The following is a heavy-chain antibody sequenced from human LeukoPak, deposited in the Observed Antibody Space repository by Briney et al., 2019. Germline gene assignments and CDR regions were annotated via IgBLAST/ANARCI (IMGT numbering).Heavy chain of an antibody. CDR1: GFTFYDYA. Sequence: GGSLRLSCAASGFTFYDYAMHWVRQAPGKGLEWVSGISWNSGSIVYADSVKGRFTISRDNAKNSLYLQMNSLRAEDTALYYCAKEAWKGGYCSSTSCYGGPPFDYWGQGTLVTVSS. CDR3: AKEAWKGGYCSSTSCYGGPPFDY. D-gene: IGHD2-2*01. V-gene: IGHV3-9*01. CDR2: ISWNSGSI. J-gene: IGHJ4*02.